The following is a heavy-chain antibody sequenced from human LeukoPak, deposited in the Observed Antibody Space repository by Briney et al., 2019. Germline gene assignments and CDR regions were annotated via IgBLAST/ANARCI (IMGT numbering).Heavy chain of an antibody. D-gene: IGHD6-6*01. CDR3: TRDRWSSSSASFVY. J-gene: IGHJ4*02. CDR2: ISSSSSYI. Sequence: GGSPRLSCAASGFSFSSYTMNWVRQAPGKGLEWVSSISSSSSYIYYADSVKGRFTISRDNAKNSLLLQMNSLRAEDTAVYYCTRDRWSSSSASFVYWGLGTLVIVSS. CDR1: GFSFSSYT. V-gene: IGHV3-21*06.